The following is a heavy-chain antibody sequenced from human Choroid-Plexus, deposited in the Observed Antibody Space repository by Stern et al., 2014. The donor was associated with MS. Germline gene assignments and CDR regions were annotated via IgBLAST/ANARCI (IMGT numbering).Heavy chain of an antibody. Sequence: QVQLVESGAEVKKPGASVKVSCKTSGYIFTGYYIHWVRQAPGQGLEWMAWINPNTGGTKYAQKFQGRVTMSRDTSISTAYVELRSLTTDDTAVYYCARGQKGITIFGGVTDYYYLGMDVWGQGTTVTVSS. CDR3: ARGQKGITIFGGVTDYYYLGMDV. D-gene: IGHD3-3*01. CDR2: INPNTGGT. V-gene: IGHV1-2*02. CDR1: GYIFTGYY. J-gene: IGHJ6*02.